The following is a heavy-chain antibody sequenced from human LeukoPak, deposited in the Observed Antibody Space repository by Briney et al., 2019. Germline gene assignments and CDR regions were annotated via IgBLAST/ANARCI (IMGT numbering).Heavy chain of an antibody. CDR1: GFSLSTSGVA. D-gene: IGHD6-13*01. CDR2: IYWDDEK. Sequence: SGPTLVNPTQTLTLTCTFSGFSLSTSGVAVGWIRQPPGKALEWLALIYWDDEKRYSPSLKSRLTITKDTAKNQVVLIMTNMDPVDTATYYCAHRRAAAGTRGLNWFDPWGQGTLVTVSS. J-gene: IGHJ5*02. V-gene: IGHV2-5*02. CDR3: AHRRAAAGTRGLNWFDP.